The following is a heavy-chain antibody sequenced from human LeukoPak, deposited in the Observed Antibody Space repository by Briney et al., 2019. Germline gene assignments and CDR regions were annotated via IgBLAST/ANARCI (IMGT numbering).Heavy chain of an antibody. V-gene: IGHV4-34*01. J-gene: IGHJ4*02. Sequence: SETLSLTCAVYGGSFSGYYWSWIRQPPGKGLEWIGEINHSGSTNYNPSLKSRVTISVDTSKNQFSLKLNSVTAADTAVYYCVRDGPSWGLLWGQGALVTVS. CDR2: INHSGST. CDR1: GGSFSGYY. D-gene: IGHD7-27*01. CDR3: VRDGPSWGLL.